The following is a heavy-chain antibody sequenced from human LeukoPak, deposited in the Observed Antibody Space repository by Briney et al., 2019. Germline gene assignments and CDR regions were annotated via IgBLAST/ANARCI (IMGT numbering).Heavy chain of an antibody. D-gene: IGHD3-22*01. CDR1: GLTVSNNY. J-gene: IGHJ4*02. V-gene: IGHV3-53*01. CDR2: SGGST. CDR3: ARGSGYYSYFDY. Sequence: GGSLRLSCAVSGLTVSNNYMSWVRQAPGKGLEWVSVSGGSTYYADSVKGRFTISRDNAKNSLYLQMDSLRAEDTAVYYCARGSGYYSYFDYWGQGTLVTVSS.